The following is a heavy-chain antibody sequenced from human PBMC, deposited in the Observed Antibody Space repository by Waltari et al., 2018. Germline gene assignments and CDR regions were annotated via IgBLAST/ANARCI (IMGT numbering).Heavy chain of an antibody. CDR1: SFNLSGSA. J-gene: IGHJ4*02. CDR3: TRVLRSSSPTQFDL. CDR2: IKTNAAGYAT. Sequence: QLVESGGGLVQPGGSLKVSCEASSFNLSGSAMHWVRQAPGKVVVWVGRIKTNAAGYATQYAPSVKGRFTISRDDSKNTAFLLMNNLKIDDTATYFCTRVLRSSSPTQFDLWGQGILVTVSS. V-gene: IGHV3-73*01. D-gene: IGHD6-13*01.